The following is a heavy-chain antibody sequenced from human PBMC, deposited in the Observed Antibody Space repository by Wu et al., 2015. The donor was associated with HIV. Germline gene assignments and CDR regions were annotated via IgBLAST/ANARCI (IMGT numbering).Heavy chain of an antibody. V-gene: IGHV1-69*08. Sequence: QVQLVQSGAEVKKPGSSVRVSCKASGGTFSSYATNWVRQAPGQGLEWMGRIVPLFDAPNYSQKFHDRLTITADRSTTTAYMQLNNLKSEDTAVYFCTRSMFAGGSDTWYSFGKWGQGTLVSVSS. CDR2: IVPLFDAP. D-gene: IGHD3-10*02. CDR3: TRSMFAGGSDTWYSFGK. CDR1: GGTFSSYA. J-gene: IGHJ4*02.